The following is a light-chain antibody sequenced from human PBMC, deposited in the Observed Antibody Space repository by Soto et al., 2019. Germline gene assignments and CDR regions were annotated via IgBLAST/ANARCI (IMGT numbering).Light chain of an antibody. CDR1: QSVSSY. Sequence: EIVLTQSPATLSLSPGERATLSCRASQSVSSYLAWYQQKPGQAPRLLIYDASNKATGIPARFGGSGSGTDFTLTISSLEPEDFAGYYCQQGSNWPYTFGQGTKLEIK. CDR2: DAS. J-gene: IGKJ2*01. CDR3: QQGSNWPYT. V-gene: IGKV3-11*01.